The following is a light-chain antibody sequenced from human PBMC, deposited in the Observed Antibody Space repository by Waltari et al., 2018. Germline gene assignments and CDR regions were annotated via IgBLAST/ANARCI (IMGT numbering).Light chain of an antibody. CDR1: QSVRGS. J-gene: IGKJ1*01. CDR3: QHYVRLPAT. CDR2: GAS. V-gene: IGKV3-20*01. Sequence: EIVLTPSPGTLSLSPGERATLSCRASQSVRGSLAWYQQKAGQAPRLLIYGASSRATGIPDRFSGSGSGTDFSLTISRLEPEDFAVYYCQHYVRLPATFGQGTKVEI.